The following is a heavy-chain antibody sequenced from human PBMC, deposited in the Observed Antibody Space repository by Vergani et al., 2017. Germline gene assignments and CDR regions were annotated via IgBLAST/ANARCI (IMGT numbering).Heavy chain of an antibody. Sequence: VQVVESGGGLVQPGRSLRLSCAASGFTFSSYGMHWVRQAPGKGLEWVAFIRYDGSNKYYADSVKGLFTISRDNSKNTLYLQMNSLRTEDTAVYYCAKRLGYCSSTSCPNSTYWGQGTLVTVSS. CDR3: AKRLGYCSSTSCPNSTY. J-gene: IGHJ4*02. CDR2: IRYDGSNK. D-gene: IGHD2-2*01. CDR1: GFTFSSYG. V-gene: IGHV3-30*02.